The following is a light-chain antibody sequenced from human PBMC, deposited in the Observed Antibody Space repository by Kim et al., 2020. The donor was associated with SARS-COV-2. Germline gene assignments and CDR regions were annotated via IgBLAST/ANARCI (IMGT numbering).Light chain of an antibody. Sequence: PPRETALLSCRASQSVISNLACYQQKPRQAPILLSCGASSRATGIPARFRGSGSGTEYTLTISSLQSEDFAVYYCQQYTDWSPCTFGQGTKLEI. V-gene: IGKV3-15*01. CDR2: GAS. J-gene: IGKJ2*02. CDR1: QSVISN. CDR3: QQYTDWSPCT.